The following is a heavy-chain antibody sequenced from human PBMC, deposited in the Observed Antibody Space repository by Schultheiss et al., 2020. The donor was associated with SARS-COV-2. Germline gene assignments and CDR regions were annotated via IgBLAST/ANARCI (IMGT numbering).Heavy chain of an antibody. Sequence: SETLSLTCTVSGGSISSYYWSWIRQPAGKGLEWIGRIYTSGSTNYNPSLKSRVTMSVDTSKNQFSLKLSSVTAADTAVYYCARDKPITIFGVDYGMDVWGQGTTVTVSS. CDR3: ARDKPITIFGVDYGMDV. J-gene: IGHJ6*02. V-gene: IGHV4-4*07. D-gene: IGHD3-3*01. CDR2: IYTSGST. CDR1: GGSISSYY.